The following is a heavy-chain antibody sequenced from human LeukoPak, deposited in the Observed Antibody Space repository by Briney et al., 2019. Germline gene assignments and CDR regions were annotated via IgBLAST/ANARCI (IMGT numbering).Heavy chain of an antibody. V-gene: IGHV1-3*01. CDR2: INAGNGNT. CDR1: GYTFTSYD. CDR3: AREWLSGMSFDY. Sequence: ASVKVSCKASGYTFTSYDINWVRQAPGQRLEWMGWINAGNGNTKYSQKFQGRVTITRDTSASTAYVELSSPRSEDTAVYYCAREWLSGMSFDYWGQGTLVTVSS. D-gene: IGHD3-10*01. J-gene: IGHJ4*02.